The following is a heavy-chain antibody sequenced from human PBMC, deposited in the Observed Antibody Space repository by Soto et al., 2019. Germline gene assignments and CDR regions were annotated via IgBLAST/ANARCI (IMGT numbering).Heavy chain of an antibody. CDR3: ARDLSEIGYDILTGYAPRYYYYGMDV. V-gene: IGHV1-2*04. CDR1: GYTFNSYG. D-gene: IGHD3-9*01. Sequence: ASVKVSCKASGYTFNSYGITWVRQASGQGLECLAWLNPNSGGTNYAQKFQGWVTMTRDTSISTAYMELSRLRSDDTAVYCCARDLSEIGYDILTGYAPRYYYYGMDVWGQGTTLTVS. CDR2: LNPNSGGT. J-gene: IGHJ6*02.